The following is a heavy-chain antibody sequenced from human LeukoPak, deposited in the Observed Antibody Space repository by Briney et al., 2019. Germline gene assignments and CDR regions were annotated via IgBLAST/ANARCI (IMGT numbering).Heavy chain of an antibody. CDR3: ARDNGWSADF. V-gene: IGHV3-7*03. D-gene: IGHD2-15*01. CDR1: GFTFSRHW. J-gene: IGHJ4*02. Sequence: GGSLRLSCAASGFTFSRHWMYWVRQAPRKGLEWVANIKQDGSAKPYVDSVKGRFTISRDNAKNSLFLQMNSLRAEDTAVYYCARDNGWSADFWGQGTLATVSS. CDR2: IKQDGSAK.